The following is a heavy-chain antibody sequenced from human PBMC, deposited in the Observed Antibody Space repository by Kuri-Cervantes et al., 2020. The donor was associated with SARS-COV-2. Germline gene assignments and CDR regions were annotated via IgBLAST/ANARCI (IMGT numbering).Heavy chain of an antibody. D-gene: IGHD1-26*01. CDR2: INHSGST. V-gene: IGHV4-34*01. J-gene: IGHJ4*02. CDR3: ARGPVIVGDTRRWVLDY. Sequence: SETLSLTCAVYGGSFRGYYWSWIRQPPGKGLEWNGEINHSGSTNYNPSLKSRVTISVDTSKNQFSLKLSSVTAADTAVYYCARGPVIVGDTRRWVLDYWGQGTLVTVSS. CDR1: GGSFRGYY.